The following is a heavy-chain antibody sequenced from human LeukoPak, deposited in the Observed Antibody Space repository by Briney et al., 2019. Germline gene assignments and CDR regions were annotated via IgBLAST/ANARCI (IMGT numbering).Heavy chain of an antibody. J-gene: IGHJ4*02. CDR3: ARGRAVAGTDGVDY. Sequence: SVKVSCKASGGTFISYAISWVRQAPGQGLEWMGGIIPIFGTANYVQKFQGRVTITADESTSTAYMELSSLRSEDTAVYYCARGRAVAGTDGVDYWGQGTLVTVSS. CDR1: GGTFISYA. CDR2: IIPIFGTA. V-gene: IGHV1-69*13. D-gene: IGHD6-19*01.